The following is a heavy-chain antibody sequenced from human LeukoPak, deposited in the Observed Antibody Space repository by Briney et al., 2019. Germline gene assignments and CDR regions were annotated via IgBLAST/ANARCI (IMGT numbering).Heavy chain of an antibody. Sequence: GGSLRLSCAASGFTFSDSTMYWVRQAAGKGREWIGRIRSKGNSYATTYAASVKGRFTISRDDSKNTAYLQMNSLKTEDTAMYYCARYSSGYYHFDYWGQGTLVTVFS. J-gene: IGHJ4*02. D-gene: IGHD3-22*01. CDR2: IRSKGNSYAT. CDR3: ARYSSGYYHFDY. CDR1: GFTFSDST. V-gene: IGHV3-73*01.